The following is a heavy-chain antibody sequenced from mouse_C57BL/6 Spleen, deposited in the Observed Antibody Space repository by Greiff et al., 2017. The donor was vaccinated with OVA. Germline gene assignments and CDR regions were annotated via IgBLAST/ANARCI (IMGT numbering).Heavy chain of an antibody. Sequence: EVQVVESGGGLVKPGGSLKLSCAASGFTFSSYAMYWVRQTPEKRLEWVATISDGGSHHYYPDHVQGRFTISRDNDKNNLYLEMSRLKAEDTAIYYCARDQGGAGYDMGYWGKGASVT. CDR2: ISDGGSHH. J-gene: IGHJ4*01. V-gene: IGHV5-4*01. D-gene: IGHD3-2*02. CDR3: ARDQGGAGYDMGY. CDR1: GFTFSSYA.